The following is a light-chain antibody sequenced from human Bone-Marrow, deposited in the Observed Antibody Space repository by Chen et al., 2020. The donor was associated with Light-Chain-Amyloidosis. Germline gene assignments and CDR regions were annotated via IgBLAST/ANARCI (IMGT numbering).Light chain of an antibody. V-gene: IGLV3-25*03. CDR3: QSADSSGTYEVI. CDR1: DLPTKY. Sequence: SYELTQPRSVSVAPRQTARITCSGDDLPTKYAYWYQQKPGQAPVLVIHRDTERPSGISERFSGSSSGTTATLTISGVQAEDEADYHCQSADSSGTYEVIFGGGTKLTVL. CDR2: RDT. J-gene: IGLJ2*01.